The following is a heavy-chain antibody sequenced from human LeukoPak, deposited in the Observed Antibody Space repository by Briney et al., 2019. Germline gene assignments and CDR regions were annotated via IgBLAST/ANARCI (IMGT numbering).Heavy chain of an antibody. CDR1: GFTFSSYS. Sequence: GGSLRLSCAASGFTFSSYSMNWVRQAPGKGLEWVSSISSSSSYIYYADSVKGRFTISRDNAKNSLYLQMNSLRAEDTAVYYCARAGTTMVRGVIIRKGNWFDPWGQGTLVTVSS. CDR3: ARAGTTMVRGVIIRKGNWFDP. V-gene: IGHV3-21*01. J-gene: IGHJ5*02. D-gene: IGHD3-10*01. CDR2: ISSSSSYI.